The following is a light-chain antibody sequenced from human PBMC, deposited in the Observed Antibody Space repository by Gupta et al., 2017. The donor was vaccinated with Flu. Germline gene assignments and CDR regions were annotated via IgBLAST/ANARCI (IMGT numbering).Light chain of an antibody. CDR3: QVWDSSSDHRV. CDR2: NDN. Sequence: SYALTQPTSVSEAPGQTSRITGGGNNIGSKRVHWYRQKPGEAPVVVVYNDNDRPSGIPERFSGSNSGTTATLTISRVEAGDEADYYCQVWDSSSDHRVFGGGTKLTVL. J-gene: IGLJ3*02. V-gene: IGLV3-21*02. CDR1: NIGSKR.